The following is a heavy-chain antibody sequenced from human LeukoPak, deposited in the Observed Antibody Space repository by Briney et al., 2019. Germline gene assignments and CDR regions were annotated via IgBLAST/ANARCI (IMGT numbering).Heavy chain of an antibody. CDR3: ARDVYTGRYYLDY. CDR1: GFTVSSNY. Sequence: GGSLRLSCAASGFTVSSNYMSWVRQAPGKGLEWVSVTYSSGSTYYADSVKGRFTISRDNSKNTLDLQMSSLRAEDTAVYYCARDVYTGRYYLDYWGQGTLVTVSS. J-gene: IGHJ4*02. V-gene: IGHV3-53*01. CDR2: TYSSGST. D-gene: IGHD1-26*01.